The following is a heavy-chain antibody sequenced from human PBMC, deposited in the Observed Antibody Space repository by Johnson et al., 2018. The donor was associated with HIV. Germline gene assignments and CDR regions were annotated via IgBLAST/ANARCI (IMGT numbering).Heavy chain of an antibody. V-gene: IGHV3-15*01. Sequence: VQLVESGGDLVKPGGSLRLSCAASGFTFSNAWMNWVRQAPGKGLEWVGRIKSKSDGGTIDYAAPVKGRFTISRDDSKNTLFLQMNSLRPEDTSVYYCAKDRYGGSYPDAFDIWGQGTMVTVSS. D-gene: IGHD1-26*01. CDR2: IKSKSDGGTI. J-gene: IGHJ3*02. CDR3: AKDRYGGSYPDAFDI. CDR1: GFTFSNAW.